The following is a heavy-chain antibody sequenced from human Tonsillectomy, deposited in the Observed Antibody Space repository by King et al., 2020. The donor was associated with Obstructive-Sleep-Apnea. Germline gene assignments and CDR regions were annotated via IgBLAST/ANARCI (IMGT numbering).Heavy chain of an antibody. V-gene: IGHV3-74*02. Sequence: QLVQSGGGLVQPGGSLRLSCAASGFTFSSYWMHWVRQAPGKGLVWVSRINCDGSSSNYADSLQGRFTISRDNAKNTLYLQMNSLRADDTAVYYCARGDYVGWYFDLWGRGSLVTVSS. D-gene: IGHD4-23*01. J-gene: IGHJ2*01. CDR3: ARGDYVGWYFDL. CDR1: GFTFSSYW. CDR2: INCDGSSS.